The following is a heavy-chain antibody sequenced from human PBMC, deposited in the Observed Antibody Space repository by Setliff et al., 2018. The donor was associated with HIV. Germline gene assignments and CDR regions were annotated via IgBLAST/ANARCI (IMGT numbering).Heavy chain of an antibody. CDR2: IYYSGTT. Sequence: SETLSLTCTVSDDSVSTIGYHWGWIRQPPGWGLEWIGSIYYSGTTFYNPSLKSRVFISIDASKNQFSLRLSSLTAADTALYYCARHGGRDQINWFDPWGQGTLVTVS. CDR3: ARHGGRDQINWFDP. J-gene: IGHJ5*02. D-gene: IGHD2-21*02. V-gene: IGHV4-39*01. CDR1: DDSVSTIGYH.